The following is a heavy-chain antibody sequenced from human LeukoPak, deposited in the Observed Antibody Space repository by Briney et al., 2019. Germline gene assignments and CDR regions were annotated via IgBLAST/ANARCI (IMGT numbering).Heavy chain of an antibody. CDR1: GGSISSGSYY. V-gene: IGHV4-61*02. D-gene: IGHD3-3*01. CDR2: IYTSGST. J-gene: IGHJ4*02. CDR3: ARGSPTYLEWLSTFDY. Sequence: SETLSLTCTVSGGSISSGSYYWSWIRQPAGKGLEWIGRIYTSGSTNHNPSLKSRVTISVDTSKNQFSLKLSSVTAAYTAVYYCARGSPTYLEWLSTFDYWGQGTLVTVTS.